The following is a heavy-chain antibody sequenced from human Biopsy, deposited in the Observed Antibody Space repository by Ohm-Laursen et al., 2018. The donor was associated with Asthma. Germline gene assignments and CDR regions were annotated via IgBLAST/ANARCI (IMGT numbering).Heavy chain of an antibody. J-gene: IGHJ4*02. CDR3: ARRGGVRRYFDY. V-gene: IGHV4-30-4*01. D-gene: IGHD3-16*01. Sequence: SETQSLTCTVSGGSISSGAYYWSWVRQPPGKGLEWIGYIYYIGSTYYNPPLKSRVAISLDTSKNQFSLKLSSVTAADTAVYFCARRGGVRRYFDYWGQGTLVTVSS. CDR1: GGSISSGAYY. CDR2: IYYIGST.